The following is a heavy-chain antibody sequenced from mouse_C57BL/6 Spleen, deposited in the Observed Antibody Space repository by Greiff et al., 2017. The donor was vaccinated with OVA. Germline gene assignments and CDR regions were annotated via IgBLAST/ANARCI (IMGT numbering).Heavy chain of an antibody. CDR1: GYTFTSYW. D-gene: IGHD4-1*01. CDR3: ARSLGQDYAMGY. J-gene: IGHJ4*01. CDR2: IDPSDSYT. Sequence: QVQLQQPGAELVMPGASVKLSCKASGYTFTSYWMHWVKQRPGQGLVWIGEIDPSDSYTNYNQKFKGKSTLTVDKSSSTAYMQLSSLTSEDAAVYYCARSLGQDYAMGYWGQGTSVTVAT. V-gene: IGHV1-69*01.